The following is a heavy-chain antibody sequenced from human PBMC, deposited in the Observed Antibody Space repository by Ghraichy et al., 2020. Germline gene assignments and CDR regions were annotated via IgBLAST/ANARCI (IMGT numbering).Heavy chain of an antibody. CDR2: ISGSGGST. D-gene: IGHD3-22*01. CDR3: AKDPGGSGYYSSNYFDY. CDR1: GFTFSSYA. V-gene: IGHV3-23*01. J-gene: IGHJ4*02. Sequence: GGSLRLSCAASGFTFSSYAMSWVRQAPGKGLEWVSAISGSGGSTYYADSVKGRFTISRDNSKNTLYLQMNSLRAEDTAVYYFAKDPGGSGYYSSNYFDYWGQGTLVTVSS.